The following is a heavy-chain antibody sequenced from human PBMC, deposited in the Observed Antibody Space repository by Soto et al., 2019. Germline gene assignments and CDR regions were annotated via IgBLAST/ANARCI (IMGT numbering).Heavy chain of an antibody. CDR2: ISSSVSTI. Sequence: GGSLRLSCAASGFTFSSYEMNWVRQAPGKGLEWVSYISSSVSTIYYADSVKGRFTISRDNAKNSLYLQMNSLRAEDTAVYYCARAGLFYYYGMDVWGQGTTVTVSS. J-gene: IGHJ6*02. CDR3: ARAGLFYYYGMDV. CDR1: GFTFSSYE. V-gene: IGHV3-48*03.